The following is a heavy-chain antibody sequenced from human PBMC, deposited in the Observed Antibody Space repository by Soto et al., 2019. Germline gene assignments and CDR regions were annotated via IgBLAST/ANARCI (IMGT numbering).Heavy chain of an antibody. Sequence: EVQLVESGGGLVQPGGSLRLSCSASGFNFNDFPMYWVRQAPGKRLEYVSLISANGVGTHYADSVKGRFSISRDNSKNTLYLQMSSLRAEDTAVYYCVKGAGWLQDVDYWGQGTLVTVSS. CDR1: GFNFNDFP. D-gene: IGHD5-12*01. J-gene: IGHJ4*02. CDR2: ISANGVGT. CDR3: VKGAGWLQDVDY. V-gene: IGHV3-64D*08.